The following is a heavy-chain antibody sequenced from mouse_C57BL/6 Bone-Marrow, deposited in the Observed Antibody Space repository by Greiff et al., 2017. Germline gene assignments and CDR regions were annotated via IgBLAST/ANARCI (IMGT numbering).Heavy chain of an antibody. J-gene: IGHJ4*01. CDR3: ARQLRARDY. Sequence: EVMLVESGGGLVKPGGSLKLSCAASGFTFSSYAMSWVRQTPEKRLEWVATISDGGSYTYYPDNVKGRFTISRDNAKNNLYLQMSHLKSEDTAMYYCARQLRARDYWGRGTSVTVSS. CDR1: GFTFSSYA. V-gene: IGHV5-4*03. D-gene: IGHD2-4*01. CDR2: ISDGGSYT.